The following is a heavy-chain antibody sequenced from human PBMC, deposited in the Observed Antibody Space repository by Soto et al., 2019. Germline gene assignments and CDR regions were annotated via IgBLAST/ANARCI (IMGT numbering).Heavy chain of an antibody. CDR3: AKILRFLEWSLDY. J-gene: IGHJ4*02. V-gene: IGHV3-23*01. CDR1: GFTFSSYA. D-gene: IGHD3-3*01. CDR2: ISGSGGST. Sequence: GGFLRLSCAASGFTFSSYAMSWVRQAPGKGLEWVSAISGSGGSTYYADSVKGRFTISRDNSKNTLYLQMNSLRAEDTAVYYCAKILRFLEWSLDYWGQGTLVTVSS.